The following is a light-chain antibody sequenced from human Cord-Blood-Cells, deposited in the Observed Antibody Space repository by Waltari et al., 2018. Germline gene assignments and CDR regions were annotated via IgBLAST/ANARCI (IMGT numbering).Light chain of an antibody. J-gene: IGKJ4*01. CDR2: AAS. CDR3: QQSYSTPLT. V-gene: IGKV1-39*01. CDR1: QSISSY. Sequence: DIQMTQSPSSLSASVGDRVTITCPASQSISSYLNWYQQKPGKAPKFLIYAASSLQSGVPSRFSGSGSGTDFTLTISSLQPEDFATYYCQQSYSTPLTFGGGTKVEIK.